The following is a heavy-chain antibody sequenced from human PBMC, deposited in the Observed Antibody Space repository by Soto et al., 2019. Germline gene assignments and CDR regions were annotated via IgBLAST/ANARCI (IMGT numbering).Heavy chain of an antibody. CDR1: GFTFSSYG. CDR2: IWYDGSNK. J-gene: IGHJ4*02. D-gene: IGHD1-26*01. Sequence: QVQLVESGGGVVQPGRSLRLSCAASGFTFSSYGMHWVRQAPGKGLEWVAVIWYDGSNKYYADSVKGRFTISRDNSKNTLYLQMNSLRAEDTAVYYCAREGGMMGGSYGDYFDYWGQGTLVTVSS. V-gene: IGHV3-33*01. CDR3: AREGGMMGGSYGDYFDY.